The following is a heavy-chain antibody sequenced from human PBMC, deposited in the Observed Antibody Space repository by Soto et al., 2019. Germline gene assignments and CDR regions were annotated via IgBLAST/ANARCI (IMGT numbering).Heavy chain of an antibody. V-gene: IGHV3-66*04. CDR3: ASHPLTTSGSSWLGWFDP. Sequence: GGSLRLSCAASGFTVSSNYMSWVRQAPGKGLEWVSVIYSGGSTYYTDSVKGRFTISRHNSKNTLYLQMNSLRAEDTAVYYCASHPLTTSGSSWLGWFDPWGQGTLVTVSS. J-gene: IGHJ5*02. D-gene: IGHD6-13*01. CDR2: IYSGGST. CDR1: GFTVSSNY.